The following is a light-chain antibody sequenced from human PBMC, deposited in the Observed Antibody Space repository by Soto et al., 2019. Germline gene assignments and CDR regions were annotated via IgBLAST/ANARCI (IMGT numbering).Light chain of an antibody. CDR2: AAS. V-gene: IGKV1-39*01. Sequence: DIQMTQSPSSLSASVGDRVTITCRASQSISSYINWYQQKPVKAPKLLIYAASSLQSGVPARFSGSGSGTDFTLTISSLQPEDFATYYCQQSYSTPITFGPGTKVDIK. J-gene: IGKJ3*01. CDR1: QSISSY. CDR3: QQSYSTPIT.